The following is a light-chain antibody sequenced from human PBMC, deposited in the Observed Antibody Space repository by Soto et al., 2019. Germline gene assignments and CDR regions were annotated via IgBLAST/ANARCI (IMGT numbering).Light chain of an antibody. V-gene: IGKV1-5*01. Sequence: DIQMTHSPSTLSASVGDRVTVTFRASQSVGTWLAWYQQKPGKAPQLLIYSASVLQTGVPSRFSGSGSGTNFTLIISSLQPEDIATYYCQHLNNYPPTFGQGTRLEIK. CDR3: QHLNNYPPT. CDR2: SAS. CDR1: QSVGTW. J-gene: IGKJ5*01.